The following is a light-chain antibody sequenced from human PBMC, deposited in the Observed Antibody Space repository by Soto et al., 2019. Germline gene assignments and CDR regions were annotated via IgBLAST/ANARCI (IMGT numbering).Light chain of an antibody. CDR3: QQYGHSPYT. Sequence: EIVLTQSPGTLSLSPGGRATLSCRASQSVSSSSLAWYQHKPGQAPRLLIFGASSRATGIPDRFSGSGSGTDFTLTITRLEPEDFAVYYCQQYGHSPYTFGPGTNVEIK. V-gene: IGKV3-20*01. CDR1: QSVSSSS. J-gene: IGKJ2*01. CDR2: GAS.